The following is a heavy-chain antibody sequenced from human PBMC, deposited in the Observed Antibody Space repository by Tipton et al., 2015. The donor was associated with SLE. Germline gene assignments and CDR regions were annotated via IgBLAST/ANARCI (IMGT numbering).Heavy chain of an antibody. D-gene: IGHD2-15*01. CDR3: ASSLVVHFDY. J-gene: IGHJ4*02. CDR2: ISYDGGNK. Sequence: SLRLSCAASGFTFITYAMHWVRQAPGKGLEWVAVISYDGGNKYYADSVKGRFTISRDNSKNTLYLQMNSLRAEDTAVYYCASSLVVHFDYWGQGTLVTVSS. V-gene: IGHV3-30*04. CDR1: GFTFITYA.